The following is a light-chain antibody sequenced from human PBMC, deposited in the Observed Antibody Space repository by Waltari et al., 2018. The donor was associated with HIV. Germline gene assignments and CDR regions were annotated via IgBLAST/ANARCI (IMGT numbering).Light chain of an antibody. CDR3: SSYTTTNTVV. V-gene: IGLV2-14*03. CDR2: DVA. CDR1: SSDISTYSF. J-gene: IGLJ2*01. Sequence: QSALTQPASVSGSPGQSITISCTGTSSDISTYSFVSWYQKHPDKAPKLLIYDVANVRSGVSRRFSGSKSGDTASLTISSIQADDEADYYCSSYTTTNTVVFGGGTKFTVL.